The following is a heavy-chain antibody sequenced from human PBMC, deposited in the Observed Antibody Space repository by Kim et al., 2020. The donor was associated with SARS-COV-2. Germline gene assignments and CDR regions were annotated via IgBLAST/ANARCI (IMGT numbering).Heavy chain of an antibody. J-gene: IGHJ1*01. CDR2: IWYDGSNK. CDR1: GFTFSSYG. CDR3: ARDIAAAGQGAEYFQH. D-gene: IGHD6-13*01. Sequence: GGSLRLSCAASGFTFSSYGMHWVRQAPGKGLEWVAVIWYDGSNKYYADSVKGRFTISRDNSKNTLYLQMNSLRAEDTAVYYCARDIAAAGQGAEYFQHWGQGTLVTVSS. V-gene: IGHV3-33*01.